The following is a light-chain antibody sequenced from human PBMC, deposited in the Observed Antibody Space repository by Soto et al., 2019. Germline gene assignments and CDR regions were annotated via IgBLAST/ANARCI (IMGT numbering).Light chain of an antibody. CDR3: QQYNNWPPGLT. V-gene: IGKV3-15*01. Sequence: EIVMTQSPATLSVSPGERATLSCRASQSVSSNLAWYQQKPGQAPRLLIYGASTRATGIPARFSGSGYGTEFTLTISGLQSEDFAVYYCQQYNNWPPGLTFGGGTKVEIK. CDR1: QSVSSN. CDR2: GAS. J-gene: IGKJ4*01.